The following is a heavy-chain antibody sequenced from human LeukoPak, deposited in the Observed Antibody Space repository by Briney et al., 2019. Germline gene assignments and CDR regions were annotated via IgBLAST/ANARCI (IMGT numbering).Heavy chain of an antibody. D-gene: IGHD5-24*01. CDR3: ARDRERTEATIGNVGELDY. Sequence: ASVKFSCKASGYTLNSHHIHWLRQAPGQGREWVGIINPNVGSTYYPQQFQGRVTMTSDTSTSTVFMDLSRLRSEDTAVYYCARDRERTEATIGNVGELDYWGQGTLVTVSS. J-gene: IGHJ4*02. CDR2: INPNVGST. CDR1: GYTLNSHH. V-gene: IGHV1-46*02.